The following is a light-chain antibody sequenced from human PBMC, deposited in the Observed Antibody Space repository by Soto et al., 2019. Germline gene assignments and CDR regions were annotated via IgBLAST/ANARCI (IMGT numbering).Light chain of an antibody. V-gene: IGKV3-20*01. CDR2: GAS. CDR1: QSVSSSY. Sequence: EILLTQSPGTLSLSPGERGTLSCRASQSVSSSYLVWYQQKPGQAPRLLIYGASSRATGIPDRFSGSGSGTEFTLTISRLEPEDFAVYYCQQYGSSLYTFGQGTKLEIK. J-gene: IGKJ2*01. CDR3: QQYGSSLYT.